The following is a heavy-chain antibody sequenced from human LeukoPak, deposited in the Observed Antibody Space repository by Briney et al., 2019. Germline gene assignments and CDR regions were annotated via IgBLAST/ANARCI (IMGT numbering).Heavy chain of an antibody. D-gene: IGHD4-17*01. CDR1: GFTFSSYA. V-gene: IGHV3-23*01. CDR2: ISGSGGST. J-gene: IGHJ4*02. Sequence: GGSLRLSCAASGFTFSSYAMSWVRQAPGKGLEWVSAISGSGGSTYYADSVKGRFTISRDNAKNSLYLQMNSLRAEDTAVYYCARDRLIGLYGDYKEGPFDYWGQGALVTVSS. CDR3: ARDRLIGLYGDYKEGPFDY.